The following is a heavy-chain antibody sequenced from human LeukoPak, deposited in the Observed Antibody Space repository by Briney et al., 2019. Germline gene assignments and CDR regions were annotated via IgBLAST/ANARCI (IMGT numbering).Heavy chain of an antibody. CDR1: GFTFSSHA. D-gene: IGHD3-3*01. V-gene: IGHV3-23*01. Sequence: GGSLRLSCAASGFTFSSHAMSWVRQAPGKGLEWVSAISGSGGSTYYADSVKGRFTISRDNSKNTLYLRMNSLRAEDTAVYYCAKGLEWLLPYYFDYWGQGTLVTVSS. J-gene: IGHJ4*02. CDR2: ISGSGGST. CDR3: AKGLEWLLPYYFDY.